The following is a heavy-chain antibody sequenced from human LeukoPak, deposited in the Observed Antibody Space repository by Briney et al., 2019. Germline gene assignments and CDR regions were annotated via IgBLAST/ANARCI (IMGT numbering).Heavy chain of an antibody. CDR1: GGSLSGHY. J-gene: IGHJ4*02. CDR3: ARRASVAATLDY. CDR2: INHSGST. Sequence: SETLSLACAVYGGSLSGHYWSCIRQPPGKGLEWIGEINHSGSTNYNPSLKSRVTISVDTSKNQFSLKLSPVTAADTAVYYCARRASVAATLDYWGQGTLVTVSS. V-gene: IGHV4-34*01. D-gene: IGHD2-15*01.